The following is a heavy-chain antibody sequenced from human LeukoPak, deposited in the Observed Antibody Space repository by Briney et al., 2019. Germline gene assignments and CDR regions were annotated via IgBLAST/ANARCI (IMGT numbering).Heavy chain of an antibody. J-gene: IGHJ6*02. Sequence: GESLKISCKGSGYSFTSYWIGWVRQMPGKGVGWMGIIYPGDSDTRYSPSFQGQVTISADKSISTAYLQWSSLKASDTAMYYCARQGLYSYYGMDVWGQGTTVTVSS. CDR1: GYSFTSYW. CDR2: IYPGDSDT. CDR3: ARQGLYSYYGMDV. V-gene: IGHV5-51*01.